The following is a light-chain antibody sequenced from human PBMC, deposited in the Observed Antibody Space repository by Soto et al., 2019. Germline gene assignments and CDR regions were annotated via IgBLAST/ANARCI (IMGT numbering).Light chain of an antibody. V-gene: IGKV3-11*01. Sequence: EIGFRKSPPTLSLSQGERATLSCRASQSVSSYLAWYQQKPGQAPRLLIYDASNRATGIPARFSGSGSGTDFTLTISSLEPEDFAVYYCQQRSSWPLTFGGGTKVDIK. J-gene: IGKJ4*01. CDR2: DAS. CDR1: QSVSSY. CDR3: QQRSSWPLT.